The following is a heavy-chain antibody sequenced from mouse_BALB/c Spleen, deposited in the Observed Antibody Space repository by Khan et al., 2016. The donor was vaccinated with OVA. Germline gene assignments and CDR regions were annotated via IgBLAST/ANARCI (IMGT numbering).Heavy chain of an antibody. Sequence: EVELVESGGDLVKSGGSLKLSCAASGFTFSPYSMSWVRQTPDKRLEWVATVSSDGDYTYYPDSVKGRFNISRDNAKNTLYLQMSSLKSEDTAIYYCATHLTGSFAYWCQGTLVTVSA. D-gene: IGHD4-1*01. CDR3: ATHLTGSFAY. CDR1: GFTFSPYS. CDR2: VSSDGDYT. J-gene: IGHJ3*01. V-gene: IGHV5-6*01.